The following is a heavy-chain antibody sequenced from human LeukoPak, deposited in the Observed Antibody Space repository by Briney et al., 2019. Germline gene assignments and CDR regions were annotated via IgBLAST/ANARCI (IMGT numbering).Heavy chain of an antibody. V-gene: IGHV4-34*01. CDR1: GGSFSGYY. CDR2: INHSGST. J-gene: IGHJ5*02. D-gene: IGHD2-2*01. Sequence: SETLSLTCAVYGGSFSGYYWSWIRQPPGRGLEWIGEINHSGSTNYNPSLKSRVTISVDTSKNQFSLKLSSVTAADTAVYYCARYTSWDIVVVPAANTWFDPWGQRTLVTVSS. CDR3: ARYTSWDIVVVPAANTWFDP.